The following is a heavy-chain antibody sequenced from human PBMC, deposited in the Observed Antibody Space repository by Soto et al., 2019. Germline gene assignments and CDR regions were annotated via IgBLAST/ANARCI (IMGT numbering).Heavy chain of an antibody. J-gene: IGHJ4*02. Sequence: GGSLRLSCSASGFAFSSYAMHWVRQAPGKGLEYVSAISSNGGSTYYADSVKGRFTISRDNSKNTLYLQMSSLRAEDTAVYYCVTYYDFWSGYHHYWGQGTLVTVSS. V-gene: IGHV3-64D*06. CDR2: ISSNGGST. CDR1: GFAFSSYA. D-gene: IGHD3-3*01. CDR3: VTYYDFWSGYHHY.